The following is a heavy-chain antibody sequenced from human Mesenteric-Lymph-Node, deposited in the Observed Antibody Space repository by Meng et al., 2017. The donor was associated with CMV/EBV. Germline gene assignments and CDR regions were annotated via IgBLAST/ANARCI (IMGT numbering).Heavy chain of an antibody. CDR3: ARVASQLLLFDY. D-gene: IGHD2-2*01. Sequence: KASVYSFTNDYVHWVQEAHGQGHEWMGIIEHSGGNTSYAQRFQDRVTMTREMSTSTVYMEMSSLRSEDTAVYYGARVASQLLLFDYWGQGTLVTVSS. J-gene: IGHJ4*02. CDR2: IEHSGGNT. CDR1: VYSFTNDY. V-gene: IGHV1-46*01.